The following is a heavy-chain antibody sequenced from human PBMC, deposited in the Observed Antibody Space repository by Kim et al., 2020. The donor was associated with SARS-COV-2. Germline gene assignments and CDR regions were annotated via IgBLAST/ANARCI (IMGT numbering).Heavy chain of an antibody. V-gene: IGHV1-69*13. CDR1: GGTFSSYA. CDR3: ARGPAPYYYDSSGSYNWFDP. J-gene: IGHJ5*02. D-gene: IGHD3-22*01. Sequence: SVKVSCKASGGTFSSYAISWVRQAPGQGLEWMGGIIPIFGTANYAQKFQGRVTITADESTSTAYMELSSLRSEDTAVYYCARGPAPYYYDSSGSYNWFDPWGQGTLVTVSS. CDR2: IIPIFGTA.